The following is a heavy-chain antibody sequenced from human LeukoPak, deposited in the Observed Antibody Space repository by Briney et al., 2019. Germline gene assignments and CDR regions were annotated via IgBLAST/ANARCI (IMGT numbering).Heavy chain of an antibody. CDR2: IVPIFGTA. CDR3: ARVYDTAMYYFDY. D-gene: IGHD5-18*01. Sequence: SVKVSCKASGGTFSSYAISWVRQAPGQGLEWMGGIVPIFGTANYAQKFQGRVTITADKSTSTAYMELSSLRSDDTAVYYCARVYDTAMYYFDYWGQGTLVTVSS. V-gene: IGHV1-69*06. CDR1: GGTFSSYA. J-gene: IGHJ4*02.